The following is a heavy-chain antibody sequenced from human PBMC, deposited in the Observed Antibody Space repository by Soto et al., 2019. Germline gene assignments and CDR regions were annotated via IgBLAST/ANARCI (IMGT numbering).Heavy chain of an antibody. Sequence: EVQLVQSGAEVKKPGESLKISCEASGYSFSTYWIGWARQMPGKGLEWVGLIYAANSETRYSPSFQGQVTLSVDKSINTAYLQWSSLKASYTAIYYCGRHPPTPAHTGYLDPLGQGTLVTVSS. J-gene: IGHJ5*02. CDR1: GYSFSTYW. D-gene: IGHD1-1*01. V-gene: IGHV5-51*01. CDR2: IYAANSET. CDR3: GRHPPTPAHTGYLDP.